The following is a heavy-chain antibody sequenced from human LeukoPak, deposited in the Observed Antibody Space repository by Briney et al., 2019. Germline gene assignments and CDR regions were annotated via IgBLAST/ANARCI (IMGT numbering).Heavy chain of an antibody. CDR2: INPNSGGT. Sequence: ASVKVSCKASGGTFSSYTITWVRQAPGQGLEWMGWINPNSGGTNYAQKFQGRVTMTRDTSISTAYMELSRLRSDDTAVYYCARDPSQNDILTGYYDDYWGQGTLVTVSS. D-gene: IGHD3-9*01. CDR3: ARDPSQNDILTGYYDDY. J-gene: IGHJ4*02. CDR1: GGTFSSYT. V-gene: IGHV1-2*02.